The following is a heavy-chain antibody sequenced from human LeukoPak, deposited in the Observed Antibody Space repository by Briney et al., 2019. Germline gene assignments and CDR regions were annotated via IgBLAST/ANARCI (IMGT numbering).Heavy chain of an antibody. Sequence: PGGSPRLSCAASGITFNKNTFHWVRQAPGKALEWVAVIWSDGSQKYYADSVKGRFTISRDNSKGTLYLQMNSLRAEDTAVYYCARDNNSGYGPYFDYWGQGTLVTVSS. CDR2: IWSDGSQK. CDR1: GITFNKNT. CDR3: ARDNNSGYGPYFDY. J-gene: IGHJ4*02. V-gene: IGHV3-33*01. D-gene: IGHD5-12*01.